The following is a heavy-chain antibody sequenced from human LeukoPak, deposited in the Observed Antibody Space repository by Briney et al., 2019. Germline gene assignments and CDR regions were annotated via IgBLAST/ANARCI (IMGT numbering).Heavy chain of an antibody. J-gene: IGHJ4*02. CDR3: ARDPYGYSIGLA. CDR1: GFTFSSYS. Sequence: GGSLRLSCAASGFTFSSYSMNWVRQAPGKGLEWVSYITSSSSSIYYADSVKGRFTISRDNANNSLYLQMNSLRDEDTAVYYCARDPYGYSIGLAWGQGTLVTVSS. D-gene: IGHD6-19*01. V-gene: IGHV3-48*02. CDR2: ITSSSSSI.